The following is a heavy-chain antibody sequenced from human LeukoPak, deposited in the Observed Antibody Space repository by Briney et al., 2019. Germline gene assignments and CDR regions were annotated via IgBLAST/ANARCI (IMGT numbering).Heavy chain of an antibody. D-gene: IGHD2-2*01. CDR3: ARVQRKYQLPRLNDYDYMDV. J-gene: IGHJ6*03. CDR2: ISSSGSTI. V-gene: IGHV3-48*03. Sequence: GGSLRLSCAASGFPFSSYEMNWVRQAPGKGLEWVSYISSSGSTIYYADSVKGRFTISRDNAKNSLYLQMNSLRAEDTAVYYCARVQRKYQLPRLNDYDYMDVWGKGTTVTISS. CDR1: GFPFSSYE.